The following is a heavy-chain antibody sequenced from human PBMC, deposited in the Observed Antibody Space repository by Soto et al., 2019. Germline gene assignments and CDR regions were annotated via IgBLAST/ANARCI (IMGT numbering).Heavy chain of an antibody. J-gene: IGHJ2*01. CDR2: MNPNSGNT. Sequence: QVQLVQSGAEVKKPGASVKVSCKASGYSFTSYDINWVRQATGQGLEWMGWMNPNSGNTGYAQKFQGRVPMNRNTSIRTAYMELTSLRSADTAVYYCARDKAGYFELWGRGTLVTVSS. CDR1: GYSFTSYD. V-gene: IGHV1-8*01. CDR3: ARDKAGYFEL.